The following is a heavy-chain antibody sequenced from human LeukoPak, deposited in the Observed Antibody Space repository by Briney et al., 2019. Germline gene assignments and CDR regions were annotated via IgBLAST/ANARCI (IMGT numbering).Heavy chain of an antibody. CDR1: GFTFSIYA. Sequence: GGSLRLSCAASGFTFSIYAMSWVRQAPGKGLEWVSSIDYDGGSGHYADSVKGRFTISRDNSNNTLFLHLNSLRGEDTAVYYCTRNSGWYGLSWGQGTLVTVSS. D-gene: IGHD6-19*01. J-gene: IGHJ1*01. CDR2: IDYDGGSG. V-gene: IGHV3-23*01. CDR3: TRNSGWYGLS.